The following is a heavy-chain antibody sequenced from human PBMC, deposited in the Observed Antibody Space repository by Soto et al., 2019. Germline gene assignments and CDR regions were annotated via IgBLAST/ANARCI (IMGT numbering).Heavy chain of an antibody. Sequence: PGGSLRLSCAASGFTFSSHSMNWVRQAPGKGLEWVSYISSSSSTIYYADSVKGRFTISRDNAKNSLYLQMNSLRAEDTAVYYCARDPQGYYYGMDVWGQGTTVTVSS. CDR1: GFTFSSHS. CDR3: ARDPQGYYYGMDV. CDR2: ISSSSSTI. V-gene: IGHV3-48*01. J-gene: IGHJ6*02.